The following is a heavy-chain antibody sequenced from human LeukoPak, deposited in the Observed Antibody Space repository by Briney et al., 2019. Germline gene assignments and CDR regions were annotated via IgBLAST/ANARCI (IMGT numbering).Heavy chain of an antibody. Sequence: SGPTLVNPTQTLTLTCTFSGFSLSTSGVGVGWIRQPPGKALEWLALIYWDDDKGYSPSLKSRLTITKDPSKNQVVLTMTNMDPVDTATYYCATGQGSSWYEHVWFDPWGQRTLVTLSS. CDR3: ATGQGSSWYEHVWFDP. CDR1: GFSLSTSGVG. CDR2: IYWDDDK. J-gene: IGHJ5*02. V-gene: IGHV2-5*02. D-gene: IGHD6-13*01.